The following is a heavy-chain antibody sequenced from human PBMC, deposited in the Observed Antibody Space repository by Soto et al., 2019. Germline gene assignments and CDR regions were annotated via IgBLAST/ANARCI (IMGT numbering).Heavy chain of an antibody. CDR3: AKKVNSGPGSQYFDY. Sequence: GGSLRLSCAASGFTFSSSEMYWVRQAPGKGLEWISYIHPGGQTIFYAESVKGRFTISRDNSKNTLFLQMNSLRAEDTAIYYCAKKVNSGPGSQYFDYWGQGTLVTVSS. J-gene: IGHJ4*02. D-gene: IGHD3-10*01. CDR1: GFTFSSSE. CDR2: IHPGGQTI. V-gene: IGHV3-48*03.